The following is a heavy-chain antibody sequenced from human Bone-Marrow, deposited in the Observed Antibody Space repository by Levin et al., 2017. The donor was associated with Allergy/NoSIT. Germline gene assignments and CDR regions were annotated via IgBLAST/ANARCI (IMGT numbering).Heavy chain of an antibody. CDR1: GFTVSSNY. CDR3: ARERFGNWYFDL. D-gene: IGHD3-16*01. J-gene: IGHJ2*01. Sequence: GGSLRLSCAASGFTVSSNYMSWVRQAPGKGLEWVSVIYSGGSTYYADSVKGRFTISRDNSKNTLYLQMNSLRAEDTAVYYCARERFGNWYFDLWGRGTLVTVSS. CDR2: IYSGGST. V-gene: IGHV3-66*01.